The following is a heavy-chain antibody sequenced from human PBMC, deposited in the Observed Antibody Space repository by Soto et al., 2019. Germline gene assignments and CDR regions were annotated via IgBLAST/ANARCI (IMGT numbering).Heavy chain of an antibody. Sequence: EVQLVESGGGLVQPGRSLRLSCAASGFTFDDYAMHWVRQAPGQGLEWVSGISWNSGTVGYADFVKGRFTISRDNAKNSLHLQMNSLRAEDTALYYCAKDEHFDFPPNACDIWGQGTMLTVSS. D-gene: IGHD3-3*01. CDR1: GFTFDDYA. J-gene: IGHJ3*02. V-gene: IGHV3-9*01. CDR3: AKDEHFDFPPNACDI. CDR2: ISWNSGTV.